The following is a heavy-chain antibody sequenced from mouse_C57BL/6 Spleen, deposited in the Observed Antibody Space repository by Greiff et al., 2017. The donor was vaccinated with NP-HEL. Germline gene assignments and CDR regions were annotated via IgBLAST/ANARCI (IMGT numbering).Heavy chain of an antibody. V-gene: IGHV1-72*01. CDR3: ARSPFTTVVEGAWFAY. Sequence: QVQLQQPGAELVKPGASVKLSCKASGYTFTSYWMHWVKQRPGRGLEWIGRIDPNSGGTKYNEKFKSKATLTVDKPSSTAYMQLISLTSEDTAVYYCARSPFTTVVEGAWFAYWGPGTLVTVSA. J-gene: IGHJ3*01. CDR1: GYTFTSYW. D-gene: IGHD1-1*01. CDR2: IDPNSGGT.